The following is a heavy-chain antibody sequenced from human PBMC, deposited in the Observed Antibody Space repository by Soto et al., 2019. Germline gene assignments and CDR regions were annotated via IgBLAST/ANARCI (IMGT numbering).Heavy chain of an antibody. V-gene: IGHV3-66*01. CDR2: IYSGCST. CDR3: ARDEAPPDCSWTYYYCGMDV. J-gene: IGHJ6*02. CDR1: GFTVSSNY. D-gene: IGHD1-1*01. Sequence: GGSLRLSCAASGFTVSSNYMSWVRQAPGKGLEWVSVIYSGCSTYYADYVKGRFTISRDNSKNTLYLQMNSLRAEETVVYNCARDEAPPDCSWTYYYCGMDVWGQGTTVTVSS.